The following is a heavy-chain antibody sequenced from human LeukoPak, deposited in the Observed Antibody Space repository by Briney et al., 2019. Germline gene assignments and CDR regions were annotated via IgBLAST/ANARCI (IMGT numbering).Heavy chain of an antibody. Sequence: PGGSLRLSCAASGFTLSGYWMSWIRQAPGKGLEWVSVFYSGATTYYADSVKGRFTISRDNSKNTLYLQMNSLRAEDTAVYYCARCSSSSPWYFQHWGQGTLVTVSS. D-gene: IGHD2-2*01. CDR3: ARCSSSSPWYFQH. CDR2: FYSGATT. V-gene: IGHV3-53*01. J-gene: IGHJ1*01. CDR1: GFTLSGYW.